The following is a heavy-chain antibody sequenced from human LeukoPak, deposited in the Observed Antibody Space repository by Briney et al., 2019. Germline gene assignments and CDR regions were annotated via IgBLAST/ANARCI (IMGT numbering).Heavy chain of an antibody. D-gene: IGHD4-17*01. J-gene: IGHJ3*02. CDR3: AKDRHYGDYPEGAFDI. CDR2: ISGSGGRT. CDR1: RFTFSSYA. Sequence: PGGSLRLSCAASRFTFSSYAMSWLRQAPGKGREGVSDISGSGGRTDYADSVKGRFTISRDNSKDTLYLQMNSLRAEDTAVYYSAKDRHYGDYPEGAFDIWGQGTMVTVSS. V-gene: IGHV3-23*01.